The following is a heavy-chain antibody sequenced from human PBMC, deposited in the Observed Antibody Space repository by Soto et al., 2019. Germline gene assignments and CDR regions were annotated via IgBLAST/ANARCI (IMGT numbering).Heavy chain of an antibody. CDR1: GGSISSGGYS. CDR2: IYHSGSS. Sequence: SETLSLTCAVSGGSISSGGYSWTWIRQPPGRGLEWIGYIYHSGSSYYNPSLKSRVTISVDRSKNQFSLKLSSVTAADTAVYYCARAHYGDYGYGMDVWGQGTTVTV. CDR3: ARAHYGDYGYGMDV. V-gene: IGHV4-30-2*01. D-gene: IGHD4-17*01. J-gene: IGHJ6*02.